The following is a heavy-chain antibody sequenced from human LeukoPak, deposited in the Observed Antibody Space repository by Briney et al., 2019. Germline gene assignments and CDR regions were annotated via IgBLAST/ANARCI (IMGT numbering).Heavy chain of an antibody. CDR1: GFTFSGSA. CDR2: IGSKANSYGT. CDR3: TSTYYYDSSSYSHCGY. D-gene: IGHD3-22*01. V-gene: IGHV3-73*01. J-gene: IGHJ4*02. Sequence: GGSLKLSCAASGFTFSGSAMHWVRQASGKGLEWVGRIGSKANSYGTAYAASVKGRFTISGDDSKNTAYLQINSLKTEDTAVYYCTSTYYYDSSSYSHCGYWGQGTLVTVSS.